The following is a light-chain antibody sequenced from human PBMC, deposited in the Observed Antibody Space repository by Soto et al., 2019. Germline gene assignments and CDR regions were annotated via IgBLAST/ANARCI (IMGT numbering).Light chain of an antibody. CDR1: QSISGW. Sequence: DIQMTQSPSTLSASVGDRVTITCRASQSISGWLAWYQQKPGKAPKLLIYDVSSLESGVPSRFSGSGSGTEFTLAISSLQPDDFATYYCQQYNSRGTFGQGTKVDIK. CDR3: QQYNSRGT. CDR2: DVS. J-gene: IGKJ1*01. V-gene: IGKV1-5*01.